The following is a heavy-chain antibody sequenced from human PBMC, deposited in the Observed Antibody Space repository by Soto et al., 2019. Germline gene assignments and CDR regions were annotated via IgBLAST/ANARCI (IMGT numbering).Heavy chain of an antibody. V-gene: IGHV3-30*18. D-gene: IGHD1-1*01. CDR1: GFIFANYG. CDR2: ITYEGTNK. Sequence: GGSLRLSCAASGFIFANYGIHWVRQAPGKGLEWVALITYEGTNKYYADAVKGRFTISRDNAKNMVSLQMDSLRAEDTAVYYCAKARGANNWANYYGLDVWGQGTTVTVSS. CDR3: AKARGANNWANYYGLDV. J-gene: IGHJ6*02.